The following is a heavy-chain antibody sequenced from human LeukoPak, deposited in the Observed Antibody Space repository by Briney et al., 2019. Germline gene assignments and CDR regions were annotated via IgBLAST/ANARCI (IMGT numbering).Heavy chain of an antibody. CDR2: IYYSGSA. Sequence: SETLSLTCTVSGGSVSNGNYYWSWLRQPPGKALEWIGYIYYSGSANYNPSLEGRVTISVDTSKNQFSVKLSSVTAADTAVYYCARETPDYYDSSGYDYWGQGTLVTVSS. CDR1: GGSVSNGNYY. V-gene: IGHV4-61*01. CDR3: ARETPDYYDSSGYDY. D-gene: IGHD3-22*01. J-gene: IGHJ4*02.